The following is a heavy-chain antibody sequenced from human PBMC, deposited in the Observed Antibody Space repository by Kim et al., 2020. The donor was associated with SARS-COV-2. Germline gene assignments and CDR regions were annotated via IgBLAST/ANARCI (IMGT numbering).Heavy chain of an antibody. D-gene: IGHD6-13*01. Sequence: GGSLRLSCAASGFTFGDYAMHWVRQAPGKGLEWVSSISWNSDLIRYADSVKGRWTISRDNAKNSLYLQMNSLRADDTAFYYCIKDQGYSSSWSTYFDYWGQGTLVTVSS. J-gene: IGHJ4*02. CDR1: GFTFGDYA. CDR2: ISWNSDLI. CDR3: IKDQGYSSSWSTYFDY. V-gene: IGHV3-9*01.